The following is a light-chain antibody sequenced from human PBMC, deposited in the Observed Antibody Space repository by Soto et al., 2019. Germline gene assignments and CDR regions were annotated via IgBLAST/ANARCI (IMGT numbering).Light chain of an antibody. CDR3: CSYVGSSILM. Sequence: QSALTQPASVSGSPGQSITISCTGTSSDVGLYNLVSWYQQLPGKAPKLIIYEVNERPSGMSDRFAGSKSGNTASLTISGLQDEDEADYYCCSYVGSSILMFGGGTKRTVL. J-gene: IGLJ3*02. CDR1: SSDVGLYNL. V-gene: IGLV2-23*02. CDR2: EVN.